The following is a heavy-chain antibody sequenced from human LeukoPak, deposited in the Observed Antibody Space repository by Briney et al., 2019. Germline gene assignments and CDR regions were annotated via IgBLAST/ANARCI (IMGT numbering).Heavy chain of an antibody. J-gene: IGHJ4*02. Sequence: ASVKASCKASGYTFTAYYMHWVRQAPRHGLEWMGWINPNSGGTDYAQTYQGKVTMTRDTSISTAYMELSRLRSDDPAVYYCASDYYDHSGYSADWGQGTLVTVSS. CDR3: ASDYYDHSGYSAD. D-gene: IGHD3-22*01. V-gene: IGHV1-2*02. CDR1: GYTFTAYY. CDR2: INPNSGGT.